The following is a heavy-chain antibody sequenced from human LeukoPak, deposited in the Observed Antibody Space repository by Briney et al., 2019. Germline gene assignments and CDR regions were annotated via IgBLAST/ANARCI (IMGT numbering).Heavy chain of an antibody. CDR3: ARDGDEYDILTGPYFDY. D-gene: IGHD3-9*01. V-gene: IGHV1-2*04. CDR1: GYTFTGYY. Sequence: ASVKVSCKASGYTFTGYYMHWVRQAPGQGLEWMGWINPNSGGTNYAQKFQDWVTMTRDTSISTAYMELSSLRSEDTAVYYCARDGDEYDILTGPYFDYWGQGTLVTVSS. CDR2: INPNSGGT. J-gene: IGHJ4*02.